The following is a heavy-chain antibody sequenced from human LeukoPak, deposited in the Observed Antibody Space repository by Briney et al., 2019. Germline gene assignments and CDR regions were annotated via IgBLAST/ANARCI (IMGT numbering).Heavy chain of an antibody. CDR1: GGSISSSSYY. D-gene: IGHD5-18*01. Sequence: SETLSLTCTVSGGSISSSSYYWGWIRQPPGKGLEWIGSIYYSGSTYYNPSLKSRVTISVDTSKNQFSLKLSSVTAADTAVYYCARHLGRGYSYGTTDFDYWGQGTLVTVSS. CDR2: IYYSGST. J-gene: IGHJ4*02. CDR3: ARHLGRGYSYGTTDFDY. V-gene: IGHV4-39*01.